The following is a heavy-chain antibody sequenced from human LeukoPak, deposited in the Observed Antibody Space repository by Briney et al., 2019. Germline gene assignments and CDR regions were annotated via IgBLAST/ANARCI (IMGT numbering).Heavy chain of an antibody. Sequence: GGSLRLSCAASGFTFDDYGMSSVRQAPGKGLEWVSGINWNGGSTGYANSVKGRFPISRDNAKNSLYLQMNSLRAEDTALYYCARARDYILTGHYYYYYYMDVWGKGTTVTVSS. J-gene: IGHJ6*03. CDR2: INWNGGST. CDR1: GFTFDDYG. V-gene: IGHV3-20*04. D-gene: IGHD3-9*01. CDR3: ARARDYILTGHYYYYYYMDV.